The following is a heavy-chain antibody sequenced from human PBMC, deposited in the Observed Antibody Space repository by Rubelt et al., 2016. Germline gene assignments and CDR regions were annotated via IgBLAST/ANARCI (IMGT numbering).Heavy chain of an antibody. CDR3: ARARGSSWYFQH. D-gene: IGHD6-13*01. V-gene: IGHV1-3*01. J-gene: IGHJ1*01. CDR2: INAGNGNT. Sequence: LEWMGWINAGNGNTKYSQKFQGRVTITRDTSASTAYMELSSLRSEDTAVYYCARARGSSWYFQHWGQGTLVTVPS.